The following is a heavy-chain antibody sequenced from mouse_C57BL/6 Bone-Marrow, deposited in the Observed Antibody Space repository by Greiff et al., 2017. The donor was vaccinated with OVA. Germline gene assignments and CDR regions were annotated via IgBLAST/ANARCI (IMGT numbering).Heavy chain of an antibody. V-gene: IGHV5-4*03. CDR1: GFTFSSYA. J-gene: IGHJ4*01. Sequence: EVKVEESGGGLVKPGESLKLSCAASGFTFSSYAMSWVRQTPEKRLEWVATISDGGSYTYYPDNVKGRFTISRDNAKNNLYLQMSHLKSEDTAMYYCARYAGDAMDYWGQGTSVTVSS. CDR2: ISDGGSYT. CDR3: ARYAGDAMDY. D-gene: IGHD2-10*02.